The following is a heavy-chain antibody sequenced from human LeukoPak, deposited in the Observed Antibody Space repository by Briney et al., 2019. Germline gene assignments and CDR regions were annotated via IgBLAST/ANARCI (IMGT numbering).Heavy chain of an antibody. CDR2: INHSGST. D-gene: IGHD6-25*01. Sequence: PSETLSLTCAVYGGSFSGYYWSWIRQPPGKGLEWIGEINHSGSTNYNPSLKSRVTISVDTSKNQFSLKLSFVTAADTAVYYCAPLSAYPPRWGQGTLVTVSS. CDR1: GGSFSGYY. V-gene: IGHV4-34*01. CDR3: APLSAYPPR. J-gene: IGHJ4*02.